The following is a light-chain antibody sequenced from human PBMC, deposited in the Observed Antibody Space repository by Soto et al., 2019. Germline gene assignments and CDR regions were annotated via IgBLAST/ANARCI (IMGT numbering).Light chain of an antibody. J-gene: IGLJ2*01. CDR3: GAWDSSLSAVV. CDR1: RSNIGNNY. V-gene: IGLV1-51*01. Sequence: QSVLTQPPSVSAAPGQKVTISCSGSRSNIGNNYVSWYQQLPGTAPKLLIYDNNRRPSGIPDRVSGSKSGTSATLDITGLQTGDEADYYCGAWDSSLSAVVFGGGTKLTVL. CDR2: DNN.